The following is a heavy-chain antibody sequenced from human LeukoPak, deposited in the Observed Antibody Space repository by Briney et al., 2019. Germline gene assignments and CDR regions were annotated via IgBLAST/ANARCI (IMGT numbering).Heavy chain of an antibody. CDR2: IYSGGST. CDR1: GFTVSSNY. D-gene: IGHD3-10*01. CDR3: ARGIDSGSGIVRFDP. V-gene: IGHV3-53*01. Sequence: GGSLRLSCAASGFTVSSNYMSWVRQAPGKGLEWVSVIYSGGSTYYADSVKGRFTISRDNSKNTLYLQLNSLRAEDTAAYYCARGIDSGSGIVRFDPWGQGTLVTVSS. J-gene: IGHJ5*02.